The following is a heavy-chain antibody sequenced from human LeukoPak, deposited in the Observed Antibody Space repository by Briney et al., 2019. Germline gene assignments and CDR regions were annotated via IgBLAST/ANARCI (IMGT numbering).Heavy chain of an antibody. V-gene: IGHV3-15*01. Sequence: PGGSLRLSCAASGFTFSNAWMSWVCQAPGKGLEWVGRIKSKTDGGTTDYAAPVKGRFTISRDDSKNTLYLQMNSLKTEDTAVYYCTTGYCSSTSCYGGYFDYWGQGTLVTVSS. J-gene: IGHJ4*02. CDR2: IKSKTDGGTT. CDR1: GFTFSNAW. D-gene: IGHD2-2*01. CDR3: TTGYCSSTSCYGGYFDY.